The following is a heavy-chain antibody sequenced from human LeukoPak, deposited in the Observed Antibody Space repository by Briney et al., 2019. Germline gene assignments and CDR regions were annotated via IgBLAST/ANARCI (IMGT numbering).Heavy chain of an antibody. D-gene: IGHD3-10*01. J-gene: IGHJ4*02. V-gene: IGHV3-30-3*01. Sequence: PGRSLRLSCAASGFTFSSYAMHWVRQAPGKGLEWVAVISYDGSNKYYADSVKGRFTISRDNSKNTLYLQMNSLRAEDTAVYYCARDRELLHWGQGTLVTVSS. CDR2: ISYDGSNK. CDR1: GFTFSSYA. CDR3: ARDRELLH.